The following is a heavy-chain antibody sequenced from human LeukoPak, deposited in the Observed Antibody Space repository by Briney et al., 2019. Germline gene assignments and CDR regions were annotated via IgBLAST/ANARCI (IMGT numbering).Heavy chain of an antibody. D-gene: IGHD3-22*01. CDR2: IYSGGST. CDR1: GFTFSSYG. V-gene: IGHV3-66*01. CDR3: ASNTYYYDSSGYYQAPLDY. J-gene: IGHJ4*02. Sequence: ESGGSLRLSCAASGFTFSSYGMHWVRQAPGKGLEWVSLIYSGGSTYYADSVKGRFTISRDNSKNTLYLQMNSLRAEDTAVYYCASNTYYYDSSGYYQAPLDYWGQGTLVTVSS.